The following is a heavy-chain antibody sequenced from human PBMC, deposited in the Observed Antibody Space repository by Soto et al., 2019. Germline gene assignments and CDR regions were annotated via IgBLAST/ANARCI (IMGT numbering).Heavy chain of an antibody. J-gene: IGHJ4*02. CDR3: ARTIATRASRSLDY. D-gene: IGHD6-6*01. Sequence: QVQLQQWGAGLLKPSDTLSLTCAVYGGSFSGYYWSWIRQPPGKGLEWIGEINLSGGTNYSPFLKSRVTISVDTSKNHFSLRLSSVTAADTAVYYCARTIATRASRSLDYWGQGTLVTVSS. CDR2: INLSGGT. CDR1: GGSFSGYY. V-gene: IGHV4-34*01.